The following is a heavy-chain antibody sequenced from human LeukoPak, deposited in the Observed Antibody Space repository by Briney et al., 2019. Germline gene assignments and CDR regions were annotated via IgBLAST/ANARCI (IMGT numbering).Heavy chain of an antibody. Sequence: ASVKVSCKASGYTFTGYYMHWVRQAPGQGLEWMGWINPNSGGTNYAQKFQGRVTMTRDTSISTAYMELSRLRSDDTAVYYCARATAGTTLFEGIDYWGQGTLVTVSS. CDR1: GYTFTGYY. V-gene: IGHV1-2*02. D-gene: IGHD1-1*01. J-gene: IGHJ4*02. CDR3: ARATAGTTLFEGIDY. CDR2: INPNSGGT.